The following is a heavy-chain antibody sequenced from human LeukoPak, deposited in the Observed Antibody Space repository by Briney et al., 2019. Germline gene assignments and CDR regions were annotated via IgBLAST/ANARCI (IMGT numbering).Heavy chain of an antibody. Sequence: GGTLRLSCAASGFTFSSYWMHWVRQAPGKGLVWVSRINSDGSSTSYADSVKGRFTISRDNAKNTLYLQMNSLRAEDTAVYYCARASSGSSYYYMDAWGKGTTVTVSS. V-gene: IGHV3-74*01. D-gene: IGHD3-22*01. J-gene: IGHJ6*03. CDR1: GFTFSSYW. CDR3: ARASSGSSYYYMDA. CDR2: INSDGSST.